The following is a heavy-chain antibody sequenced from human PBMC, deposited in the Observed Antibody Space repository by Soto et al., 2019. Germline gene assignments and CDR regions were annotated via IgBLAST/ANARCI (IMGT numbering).Heavy chain of an antibody. CDR2: IWYDGTQK. CDR1: GFTFNTYS. J-gene: IGHJ4*02. CDR3: ARAGGTTVTGLWHFDS. Sequence: GGSLRLSCEASGFTFNTYSMHWVRQPPGKGLEWLAAIWYDGTQKYYADSVKGRFVISRDNSKKTLYLEMNSLRAEDTAVYYCARAGGTTVTGLWHFDSWGQGTLVTVS. D-gene: IGHD4-17*01. V-gene: IGHV3-33*01.